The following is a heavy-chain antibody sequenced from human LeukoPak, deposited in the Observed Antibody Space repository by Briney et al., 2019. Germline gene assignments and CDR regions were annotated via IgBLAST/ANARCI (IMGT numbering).Heavy chain of an antibody. CDR1: GFTLDDYA. D-gene: IGHD5-18*01. J-gene: IGHJ6*03. Sequence: GRSLRLSCAASGFTLDDYAMHWVRQAPGKGLEWVSGISWNSGSIGYADSVKGRFTISRDNAKNSLYLQMNSLRAEDTALYYCAKDGYSYGYYYYYYMDVWGKGTTVTVSS. CDR2: ISWNSGSI. V-gene: IGHV3-9*01. CDR3: AKDGYSYGYYYYYYMDV.